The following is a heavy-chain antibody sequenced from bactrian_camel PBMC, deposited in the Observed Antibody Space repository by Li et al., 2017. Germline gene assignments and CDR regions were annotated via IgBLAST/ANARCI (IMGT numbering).Heavy chain of an antibody. CDR3: RTAIYEDNY. CDR1: GLTFSRYD. D-gene: IGHD3*01. V-gene: IGHV3S40*01. J-gene: IGHJ4*01. CDR2: INDGGGST. Sequence: VQLVESGGDLVQPGGSLRLSCQGSGLTFSRYDMTWIRQGPGKELEWVSTINDGGGSTNYADSVKGRFTISRDNAKNTLYLQMNNLKPEDTAVYYCRTAIYEDNYWGQGTQVTVS.